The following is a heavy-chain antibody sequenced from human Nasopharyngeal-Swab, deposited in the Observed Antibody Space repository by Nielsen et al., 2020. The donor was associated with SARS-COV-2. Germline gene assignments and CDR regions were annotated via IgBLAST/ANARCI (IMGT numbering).Heavy chain of an antibody. D-gene: IGHD1-7*01. Sequence: GGSLRLSCAASGFTFSSYSMNWVRQAPGKGLEWVSSISSSSSYIYYADSVKGRFTISRDNAKNSLYLQMNSLRAEDTAVYYCARDLGDEPLELYIRYYYYGMDVWGQGTTVTVSS. CDR2: ISSSSSYI. CDR3: ARDLGDEPLELYIRYYYYGMDV. J-gene: IGHJ6*02. CDR1: GFTFSSYS. V-gene: IGHV3-21*01.